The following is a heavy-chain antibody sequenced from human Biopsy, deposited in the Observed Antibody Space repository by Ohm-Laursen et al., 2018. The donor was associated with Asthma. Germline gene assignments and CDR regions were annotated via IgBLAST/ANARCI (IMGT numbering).Heavy chain of an antibody. CDR1: GYTFNSAG. Sequence: GASVTASCKPSGYTFNSAGITWVRQAPGQGLEWMGWISVYNGNTKVAQKLQDRVTMITDTSTSTAHMELRSLRSDDTAVYFCARAVDYSHYYGIDVWGQGTTVTVS. V-gene: IGHV1-18*01. D-gene: IGHD3-10*01. CDR3: ARAVDYSHYYGIDV. CDR2: ISVYNGNT. J-gene: IGHJ6*02.